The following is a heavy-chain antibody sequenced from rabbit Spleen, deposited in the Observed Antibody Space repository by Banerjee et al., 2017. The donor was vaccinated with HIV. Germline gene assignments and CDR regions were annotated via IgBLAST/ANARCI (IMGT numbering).Heavy chain of an antibody. V-gene: IGHV1S40*01. Sequence: QSLEESGGDLVKPGASLTLTCTASGFTISNYYMCWVRQAPGKGLEWIACIYNGDGSTYYASWAKGRFTISKTSSTTVTLQLTSLTAADTATYFCARDSGSSFSSYGMDLWGQGTLVTVS. CDR2: IYNGDGST. CDR1: GFTISNYY. D-gene: IGHD8-1*01. CDR3: ARDSGSSFSSYGMDL. J-gene: IGHJ6*01.